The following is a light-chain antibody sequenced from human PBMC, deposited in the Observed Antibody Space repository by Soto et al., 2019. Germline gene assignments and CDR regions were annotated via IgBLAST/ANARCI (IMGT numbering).Light chain of an antibody. Sequence: QYALTQPASVSGAPGQSITISCTRTGSDVGGYNYVSWYQQHPGRAPRMMIYEASNRPSGVSNRFSGSKSGTTASLTISGLQAEDEADYYCSSYTSGSTPLYVFGTGTKVTVL. CDR1: GSDVGGYNY. CDR3: SSYTSGSTPLYV. V-gene: IGLV2-14*01. J-gene: IGLJ1*01. CDR2: EAS.